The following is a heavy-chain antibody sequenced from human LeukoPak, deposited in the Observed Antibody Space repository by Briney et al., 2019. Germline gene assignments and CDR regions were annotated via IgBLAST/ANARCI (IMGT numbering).Heavy chain of an antibody. D-gene: IGHD6-19*01. J-gene: IGHJ4*02. CDR1: GFIVGNNY. CDR2: IYGGGST. Sequence: GGSLRLSCAASGFIVGNNYTNWVRQAPGKGLEWVSVIYGGGSTYYADSVKDRFVISRDDSKNMLYLQMNSLRAEDTAVYYCAKDKGSAWYGGIEYWGQGTLVTVSS. V-gene: IGHV3-66*01. CDR3: AKDKGSAWYGGIEY.